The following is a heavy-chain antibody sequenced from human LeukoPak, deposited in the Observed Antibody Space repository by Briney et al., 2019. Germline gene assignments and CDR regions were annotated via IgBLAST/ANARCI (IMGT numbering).Heavy chain of an antibody. D-gene: IGHD6-19*01. Sequence: EASVKVSCKASGYTFTSYGISWVRRAPGQGLEWMGWISAYNGNTNYAQKLQGRVTMTTDTSTGTAYMELRSLRSDDTAVYYCARVWLGVTYAFDIWGQGTMVTVSS. CDR1: GYTFTSYG. CDR2: ISAYNGNT. J-gene: IGHJ3*02. CDR3: ARVWLGVTYAFDI. V-gene: IGHV1-18*01.